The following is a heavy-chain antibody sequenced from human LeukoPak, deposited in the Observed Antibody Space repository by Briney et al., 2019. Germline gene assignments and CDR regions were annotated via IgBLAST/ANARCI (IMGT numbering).Heavy chain of an antibody. CDR2: INPNSGGT. Sequence: ASVKVSCKASGYTFTGYYMHWVRQAPGQGLEWMGWINPNSGGTNYAQKFQGRVTMTRDTSISTAYMELSRLRSDDTAVYYCARARYCSGGSCCSGPFDYWGQGTLVTVSS. D-gene: IGHD2-15*01. V-gene: IGHV1-2*02. CDR1: GYTFTGYY. J-gene: IGHJ4*02. CDR3: ARARYCSGGSCCSGPFDY.